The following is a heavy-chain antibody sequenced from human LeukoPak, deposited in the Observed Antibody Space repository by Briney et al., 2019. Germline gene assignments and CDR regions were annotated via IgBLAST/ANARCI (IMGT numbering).Heavy chain of an antibody. V-gene: IGHV3-20*04. J-gene: IGHJ6*03. CDR1: GVTSEEDG. D-gene: IGHD3-10*01. Sequence: VGSPRLSRAASGVTSEEDGMSWVRHAPRKGLEWVSGISWNGYSTAYADSVTSRVTTSSDHAKISQYSQMNTLRAEDTALYYYARARLLWVGAMDVWGKGTTVTFSS. CDR2: ISWNGYST. CDR3: ARARLLWVGAMDV.